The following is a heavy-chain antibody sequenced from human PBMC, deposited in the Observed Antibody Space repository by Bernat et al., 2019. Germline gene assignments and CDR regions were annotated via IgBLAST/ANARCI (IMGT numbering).Heavy chain of an antibody. D-gene: IGHD6-19*01. CDR3: AREGYTSGRSGSFDY. CDR1: GSVFSDVV. CDR2: VSTDGRGK. J-gene: IGHJ4*02. V-gene: IGHV3-30*04. Sequence: GQRVGLGGGVSHPGGPRDLFCAAPGSVFSDVVFHWARRAPGRGREWVAGVSTDGRGKHYADSVKGRFTISRDNPKNTLSLQMNSLRVDDTGIYYCAREGYTSGRSGSFDYWGQGTLVTVSS.